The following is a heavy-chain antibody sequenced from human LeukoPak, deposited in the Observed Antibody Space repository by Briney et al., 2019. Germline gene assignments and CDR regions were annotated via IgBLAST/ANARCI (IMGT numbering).Heavy chain of an antibody. CDR3: AREYSGYDSAFDI. J-gene: IGHJ3*02. Sequence: SVKVSCKASGGTFSSYAISWVRQAPGQGLEWMGGIIPIFGTANYAQKFQGRVTITTDESTSTDYMELSSLRSEDTAVYYCAREYSGYDSAFDIWGQGTMVTVSS. V-gene: IGHV1-69*05. CDR2: IIPIFGTA. D-gene: IGHD5-12*01. CDR1: GGTFSSYA.